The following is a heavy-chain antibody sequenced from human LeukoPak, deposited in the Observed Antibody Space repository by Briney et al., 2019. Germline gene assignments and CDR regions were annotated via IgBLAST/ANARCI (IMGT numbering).Heavy chain of an antibody. D-gene: IGHD3-16*01. Sequence: ASVKVSSKASGYTFTRYAINWLRQAPGQGLEWMGWINMYTANPAYAQGFTERFVFSLDTSVTTAYLQISNLKTEDTAVYYCARHDNDDDFDYWGQGTLVTVSS. CDR2: INMYTANP. V-gene: IGHV7-4-1*02. CDR3: ARHDNDDDFDY. CDR1: GYTFTRYA. J-gene: IGHJ4*02.